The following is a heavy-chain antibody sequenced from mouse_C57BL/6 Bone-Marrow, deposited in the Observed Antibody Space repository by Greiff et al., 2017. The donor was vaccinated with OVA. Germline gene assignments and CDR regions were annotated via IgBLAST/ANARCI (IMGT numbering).Heavy chain of an antibody. V-gene: IGHV3-6*01. D-gene: IGHD4-1*01. CDR2: ISYDGSN. CDR3: ARGNWDYFDY. J-gene: IGHJ2*01. CDR1: GYSITSGYY. Sequence: EVKLEESGPGLVKPSQSLSLTCSVTGYSITSGYYWNWIRQFPGNKLEWMGYISYDGSNNYKPSLKNRISITRDTSKNQFFMKLNSVTTEDTATYYCARGNWDYFDYWGQGTTLTVSS.